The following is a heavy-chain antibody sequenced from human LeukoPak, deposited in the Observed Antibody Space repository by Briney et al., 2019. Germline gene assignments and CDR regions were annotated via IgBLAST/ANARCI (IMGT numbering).Heavy chain of an antibody. Sequence: ASVKVSCKASGYTFTSYDINWVRQATGQGLEWMGWMNPNSGNTGYAQKFQGRVTMTRNTSISTAYMELSSLRSEDTAVYYCARMVVAATHYYYYYYMDVWGRGTTVSISS. D-gene: IGHD2-15*01. V-gene: IGHV1-8*01. CDR3: ARMVVAATHYYYYYYMDV. CDR2: MNPNSGNT. J-gene: IGHJ6*03. CDR1: GYTFTSYD.